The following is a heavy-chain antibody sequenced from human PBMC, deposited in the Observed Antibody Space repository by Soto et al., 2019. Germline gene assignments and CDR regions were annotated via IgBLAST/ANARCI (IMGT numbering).Heavy chain of an antibody. V-gene: IGHV3-74*01. J-gene: IGHJ6*02. CDR1: GFTFSSYW. CDR2: INSDGSST. Sequence: EVQLVESGGGLVQPGGSLRLSCAASGFTFSSYWMHWVRQAPGKGLVWVSRINSDGSSTSYADSVKGRFTISRDNAKNTLYLQMNSRRAEDTAVYYCAREPMHYYGMDVWGQGTTVTVSS. CDR3: AREPMHYYGMDV.